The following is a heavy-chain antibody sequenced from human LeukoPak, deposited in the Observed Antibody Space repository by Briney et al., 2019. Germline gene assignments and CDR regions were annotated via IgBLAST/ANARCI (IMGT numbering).Heavy chain of an antibody. V-gene: IGHV3-7*01. CDR1: GFTFSSYG. J-gene: IGHJ4*02. CDR3: ARDHCTNCELRP. Sequence: GGSLRLSCAASGFTFSSYGMHWVRQAPGKGLEWVANIKQDGSEKYYVDSVKGRFTISRDNAKNSLYLQMNSLRAEDTAVYYCARDHCTNCELRPWGQGTLVTVSS. D-gene: IGHD2-8*01. CDR2: IKQDGSEK.